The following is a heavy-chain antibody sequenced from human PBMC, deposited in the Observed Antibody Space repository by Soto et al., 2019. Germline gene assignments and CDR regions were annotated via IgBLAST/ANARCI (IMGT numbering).Heavy chain of an antibody. D-gene: IGHD3-3*01. V-gene: IGHV3-11*01. CDR1: GFIFSDYY. CDR3: ARAWKIEKFGVISMSKGLDV. J-gene: IGHJ6*02. Sequence: GGSLRLSCAASGFIFSDYYMTWIRQAPGKGLEWLSCSSNRDRSTYYADSVKDRFVVSKDNAKNLVYLQMNSLRAEDTAVYFCARAWKIEKFGVISMSKGLDVWGQGTTVTVS. CDR2: SSNRDRST.